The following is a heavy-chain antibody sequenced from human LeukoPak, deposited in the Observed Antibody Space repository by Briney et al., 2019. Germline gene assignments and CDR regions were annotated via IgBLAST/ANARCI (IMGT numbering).Heavy chain of an antibody. CDR2: IYYSGST. CDR3: VRVRYSGSPGPLFDY. J-gene: IGHJ4*02. V-gene: IGHV4-59*01. D-gene: IGHD1-26*01. Sequence: LETLSLTCTVSGGSISSYYWSWIRQPPGKGLEWIGYIYYSGSTKDNPSLKSRVTISLDTSKNQFSLKLTSVTAADTAVYYCVRVRYSGSPGPLFDYWGQGTLVTVSS. CDR1: GGSISSYY.